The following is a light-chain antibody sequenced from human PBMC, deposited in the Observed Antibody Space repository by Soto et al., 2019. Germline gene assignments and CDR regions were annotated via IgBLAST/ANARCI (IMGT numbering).Light chain of an antibody. J-gene: IGLJ1*01. CDR1: DLSKQY. Sequence: SSELTQTPSVSVSPGQTARITCSGADLSKQYVYWYQQKPRQAPVLVIYKDSERASGIPARFSASSSGTTVTLTISGVRAEDEADYYCQSSDDTGNYYLFGTGTKVTVL. V-gene: IGLV3-25*02. CDR2: KDS. CDR3: QSSDDTGNYYL.